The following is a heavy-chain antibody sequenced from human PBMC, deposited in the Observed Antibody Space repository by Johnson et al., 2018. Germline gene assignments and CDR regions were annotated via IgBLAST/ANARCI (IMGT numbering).Heavy chain of an antibody. CDR1: GFTFSSYW. V-gene: IGHV3-7*01. CDR3: GRVKVGNNGWGFDI. CDR2: IKQDGSEK. J-gene: IGHJ3*02. D-gene: IGHD3-10*01. Sequence: VQLVQSGGGLVQPGGSLRLSCAASGFTFSSYWMSWVRQAPGKGLEWVANIKQDGSEKYYVDSVQGRFTISRDSAKNSLSLRMSSLRAEDTAVYYCGRVKVGNNGWGFDIWGQGTMVTVSS.